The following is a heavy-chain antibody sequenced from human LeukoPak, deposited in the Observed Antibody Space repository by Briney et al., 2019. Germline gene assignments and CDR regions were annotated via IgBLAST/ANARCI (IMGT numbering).Heavy chain of an antibody. D-gene: IGHD2-15*01. CDR1: GYTFTSYD. J-gene: IGHJ4*02. CDR2: MNPNSGNT. CDR3: ARGPVVVAATFFDY. Sequence: GASVKVSCKASGYTFTSYDINWVRQATGQGLEWMGWMNPNSGNTGYAQKFQGRVTMTRNTSISTAYMELSSLRSEDTAVYYCARGPVVVAATFFDYWGQGTLVTVSP. V-gene: IGHV1-8*01.